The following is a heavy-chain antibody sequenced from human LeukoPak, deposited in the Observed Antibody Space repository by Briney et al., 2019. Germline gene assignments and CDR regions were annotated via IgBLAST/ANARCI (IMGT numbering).Heavy chain of an antibody. J-gene: IGHJ4*02. Sequence: GGSLRLSCAASGFTFSSYGMSWVRQAPGKGLKWVSSISGSGGTTYYADSVKGRFTLSRDNSKNTLYLQMNSLRAEDTAVYYCAKGSRSLRFGEAGDYWGQGTLVTVSS. CDR2: ISGSGGTT. V-gene: IGHV3-23*01. D-gene: IGHD3-10*01. CDR3: AKGSRSLRFGEAGDY. CDR1: GFTFSSYG.